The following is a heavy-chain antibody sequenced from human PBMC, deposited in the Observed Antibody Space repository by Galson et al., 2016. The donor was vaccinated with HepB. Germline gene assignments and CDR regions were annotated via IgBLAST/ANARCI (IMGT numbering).Heavy chain of an antibody. D-gene: IGHD2-21*02. CDR3: ARDRGAYCRGDCYFGWFDP. V-gene: IGHV3-21*01. CDR2: ITSSGSYV. J-gene: IGHJ5*02. Sequence: SLRLSCAVSGFTFNSYSMNWVRQAPGKGLEWVSSITSSGSYVYYADSLKGRFNISRDNAKNVLYLQMNSLRADDTAVYYCARDRGAYCRGDCYFGWFDPWGQGTLVTVSS. CDR1: GFTFNSYS.